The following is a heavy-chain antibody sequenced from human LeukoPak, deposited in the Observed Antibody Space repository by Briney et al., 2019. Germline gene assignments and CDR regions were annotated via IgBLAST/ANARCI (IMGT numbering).Heavy chain of an antibody. CDR1: GGSISSSSYY. D-gene: IGHD3-16*01. CDR2: IYYSGST. J-gene: IGHJ6*03. V-gene: IGHV4-39*01. Sequence: SETLSLTCTVSGGSISSSSYYWGWIRQPPGKGLEWIGSIYYSGSTYYNPSLKSRVTISVDTSKNQFSLRLSSVTAADTAVYYCARSTWGYYYYMDVWGKGTTVTVSS. CDR3: ARSTWGYYYYMDV.